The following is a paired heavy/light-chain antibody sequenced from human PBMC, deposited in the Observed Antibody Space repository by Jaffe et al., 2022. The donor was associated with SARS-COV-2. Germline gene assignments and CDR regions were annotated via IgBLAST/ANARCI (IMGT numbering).Light chain of an antibody. Sequence: SYELTQPLSVSVALGQTARITCGGNNIGSKNVHWYQQKPGQAPVLVIYRDSNRPSGIPERFSGSNSGNTATLTISRAQAGDEADYYCQVWDSSVWVFGGGTKLTVL. J-gene: IGLJ3*02. CDR3: QVWDSSVWV. V-gene: IGLV3-9*01. CDR1: NIGSKN. CDR2: RDS.
Heavy chain of an antibody. CDR1: GYTFTSYG. CDR2: ISAYNGNT. D-gene: IGHD5-12*01. V-gene: IGHV1-18*01. CDR3: ARHGYSGYDFTAEPRVNWFDP. J-gene: IGHJ5*02. Sequence: QVQLVQSGAEVKKPGASVKVSCKASGYTFTSYGISWVRQAPGQGLEWMGWISAYNGNTNYAQKLQGRVTMTTDTSTSTAYMELRSLRSDDTAVYYCARHGYSGYDFTAEPRVNWFDPWGQGTLVTVSS.